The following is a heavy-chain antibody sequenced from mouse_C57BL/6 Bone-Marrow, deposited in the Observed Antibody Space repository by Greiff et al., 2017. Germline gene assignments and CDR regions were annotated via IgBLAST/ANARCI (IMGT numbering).Heavy chain of an antibody. CDR3: ARWATVVATVDY. CDR2: IDSSDSYT. CDR1: GYTFTSYW. V-gene: IGHV1-59*01. J-gene: IGHJ2*01. Sequence: QVHVMQPGAELVRPGTSVKLSCKASGYTFTSYWMHWVKQRPGQGLEWIGVIDSSDSYTNYNQKFKGKATLTVDTSSGTAYMQLSRLTSEDSAVYYCARWATVVATVDYWGQGTTLTVSS. D-gene: IGHD1-1*01.